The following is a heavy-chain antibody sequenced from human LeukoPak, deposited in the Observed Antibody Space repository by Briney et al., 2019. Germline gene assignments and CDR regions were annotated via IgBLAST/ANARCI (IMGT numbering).Heavy chain of an antibody. CDR2: ISGSGGST. CDR3: AKDLFGTYYDILTGYFTYGMDV. J-gene: IGHJ6*02. D-gene: IGHD3-9*01. CDR1: GFTLSSCA. V-gene: IGHV3-23*01. Sequence: SGGSLRLSCAASGFTLSSCAMSWVRQAPGKGLEWVSAISGSGGSTYYADSVKGRFTISRDNSKNTLYLQMNSLRAEDTAVYYCAKDLFGTYYDILTGYFTYGMDVWGQGTTVTVSS.